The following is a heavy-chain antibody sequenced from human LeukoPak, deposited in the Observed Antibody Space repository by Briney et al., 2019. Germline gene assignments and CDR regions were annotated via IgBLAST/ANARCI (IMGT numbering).Heavy chain of an antibody. D-gene: IGHD5-12*01. CDR2: ISYDGSNK. CDR3: AKEPRGYAVYYGMDV. CDR1: GFTFSSYG. V-gene: IGHV3-30*18. Sequence: PGRSLRLSCAASGFTFSSYGMHWVRQAPGKGLEWVAVISYDGSNKYYADSVKGRFTISRDNSKNTLCLQMNSLRAEDTAVYYCAKEPRGYAVYYGMDVWGQGTTVTVSS. J-gene: IGHJ6*02.